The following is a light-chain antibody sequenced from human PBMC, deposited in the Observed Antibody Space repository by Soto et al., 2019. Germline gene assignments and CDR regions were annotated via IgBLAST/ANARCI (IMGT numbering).Light chain of an antibody. CDR1: QAVSSY. V-gene: IGKV1-8*01. Sequence: AIRMTQSQSSFSASTGDRVTITFLASQAVSSYFACYQQKPGDAPQLLISAASTLQSVVPSRFSGSGSRTAFTLTISCLQSEDFATYYCQQYYSYPITLGQGTRPE. CDR3: QQYYSYPIT. J-gene: IGKJ5*01. CDR2: AAS.